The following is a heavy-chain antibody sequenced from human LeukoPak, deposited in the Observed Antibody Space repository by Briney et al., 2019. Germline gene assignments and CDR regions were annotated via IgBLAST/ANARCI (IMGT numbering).Heavy chain of an antibody. Sequence: GGSLRLSCAASGFTFSNYAMSWVRQAPGKGLEWVSSISSSADNTYHADSVKGRFTISRDSSKNTLYLQMNSLRVEDTAVYYCAKSLYSSHPPLDYWGQGTLVTVSS. CDR3: AKSLYSSHPPLDY. CDR2: ISSSADNT. V-gene: IGHV3-23*01. D-gene: IGHD6-19*01. CDR1: GFTFSNYA. J-gene: IGHJ4*02.